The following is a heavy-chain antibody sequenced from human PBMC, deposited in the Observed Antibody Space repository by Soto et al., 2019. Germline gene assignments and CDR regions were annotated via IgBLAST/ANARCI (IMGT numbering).Heavy chain of an antibody. CDR3: AREYGDFDY. V-gene: IGHV4-34*01. J-gene: IGHJ4*02. CDR1: GETFNGYF. CDR2: KNQSGST. D-gene: IGHD4-17*01. Sequence: QVQLQQWGAGLLKPSETLSLTCAVYGETFNGYFWNWVRQPPGGGLEWIGEKNQSGSTNYNPSLKRRLTIPIDTSNNQFSLKLRSVTAADTAVDYCAREYGDFDYWGLGTLVTVSS.